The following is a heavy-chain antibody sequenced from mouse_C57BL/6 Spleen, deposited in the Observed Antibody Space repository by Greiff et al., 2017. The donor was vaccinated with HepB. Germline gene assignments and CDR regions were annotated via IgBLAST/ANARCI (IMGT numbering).Heavy chain of an antibody. Sequence: EVQGVESGGGLVKPGGSLKLSCAASGFTFSDYGMHWVRQAPEKGLEWVAYISSGSSTIYYADTVKGRFTISRDNAKNTLFLQMTSLRSEDTAMYYCAKYDYDDAMDYWGQRTSVTVSS. D-gene: IGHD2-4*01. CDR2: ISSGSSTI. J-gene: IGHJ4*01. V-gene: IGHV5-17*01. CDR3: AKYDYDDAMDY. CDR1: GFTFSDYG.